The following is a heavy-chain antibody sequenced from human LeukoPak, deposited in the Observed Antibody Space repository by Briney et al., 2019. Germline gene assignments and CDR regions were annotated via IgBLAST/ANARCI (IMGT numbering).Heavy chain of an antibody. D-gene: IGHD2-15*01. V-gene: IGHV1-69*13. CDR3: ARQGFCSGGSCYSVRFYYYMDV. J-gene: IGHJ6*03. Sequence: SVKVSCKASGGTFSSYVISWVRQAPGQGLEWMGGIIPIFGTANYAQKFQGRVTITADESTSTAYMELSSLRSEDTAVYYCARQGFCSGGSCYSVRFYYYMDVWGKGTTVTIS. CDR2: IIPIFGTA. CDR1: GGTFSSYV.